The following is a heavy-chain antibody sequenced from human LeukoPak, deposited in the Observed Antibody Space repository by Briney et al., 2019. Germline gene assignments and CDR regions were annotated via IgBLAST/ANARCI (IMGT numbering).Heavy chain of an antibody. Sequence: PGGSLRLSCAASGFTFSSYAMSWVRQVPGKGLEWVSAISGSGGSTYYADSVKGRFTISRDNSKNTLYLQMNSLRAEDTAVYYCARVYVPYYYYMDVWGKGTTVTVSS. D-gene: IGHD2-2*02. V-gene: IGHV3-23*01. CDR3: ARVYVPYYYYMDV. CDR1: GFTFSSYA. J-gene: IGHJ6*03. CDR2: ISGSGGST.